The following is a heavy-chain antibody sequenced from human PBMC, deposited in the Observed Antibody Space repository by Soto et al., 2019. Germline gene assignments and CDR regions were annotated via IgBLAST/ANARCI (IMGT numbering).Heavy chain of an antibody. CDR1: GYSFTSYW. Sequence: EVQLVQSGAEVKKPGESLKISCKGSGYSFTSYWIGWVRQMPGKGLEWMGIIYPGDSDTRYSPSFQGQVTISADKSISTAYLQWSSLKASDTAMYYCARHYFHYGSGSYQVGMDVWGQGTTVTVSS. D-gene: IGHD3-10*01. V-gene: IGHV5-51*01. CDR2: IYPGDSDT. J-gene: IGHJ6*02. CDR3: ARHYFHYGSGSYQVGMDV.